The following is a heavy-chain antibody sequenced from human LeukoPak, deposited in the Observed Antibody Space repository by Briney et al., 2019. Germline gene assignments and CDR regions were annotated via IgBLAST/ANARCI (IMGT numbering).Heavy chain of an antibody. Sequence: LSGGSLRLSCAASGFTFSSYAMHWVRQAPGKGLEWVAVISYDGSNKYYADSVKGRFTISRDNTKNSLYLQMNSLRAEDTAVYYCATNWNYRFDYWGQGTLVTVSS. V-gene: IGHV3-30-3*01. CDR2: ISYDGSNK. CDR1: GFTFSSYA. J-gene: IGHJ4*02. D-gene: IGHD1-7*01. CDR3: ATNWNYRFDY.